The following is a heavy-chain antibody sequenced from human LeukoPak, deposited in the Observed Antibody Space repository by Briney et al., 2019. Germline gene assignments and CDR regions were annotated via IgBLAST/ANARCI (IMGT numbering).Heavy chain of an antibody. J-gene: IGHJ4*02. V-gene: IGHV4-59*08. CDR1: GGSISHYY. Sequence: PSETLSLTCSVSGGSISHYYWSWIRQPPGKRLEWIGYMHYAGNTNYNPSLENRVTISVDTSKNQFSLKLSSVTAADTAVYYCARNSSGNYFDYWGQGTLVTVSS. CDR2: MHYAGNT. D-gene: IGHD1-26*01. CDR3: ARNSSGNYFDY.